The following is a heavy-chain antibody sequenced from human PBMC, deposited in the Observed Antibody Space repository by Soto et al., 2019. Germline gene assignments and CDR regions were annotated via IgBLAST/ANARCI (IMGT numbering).Heavy chain of an antibody. D-gene: IGHD1-26*01. CDR2: ISYDGSNK. J-gene: IGHJ4*02. Sequence: QVQLVESGGGVVQPGRSLRLSCAASGFTFSSYAMHWVCQAPGKGLEWVAVISYDGSNKYYADSVKGRFTISRDNSKNTLYLQMNSLRAEDTAVYYCARDFGGSDALYYFDYWGQGTLVTVSS. CDR1: GFTFSSYA. V-gene: IGHV3-30-3*01. CDR3: ARDFGGSDALYYFDY.